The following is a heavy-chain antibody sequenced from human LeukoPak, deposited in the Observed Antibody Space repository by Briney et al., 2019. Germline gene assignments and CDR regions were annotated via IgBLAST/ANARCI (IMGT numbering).Heavy chain of an antibody. D-gene: IGHD1-26*01. CDR3: ARDQGSGSYYRGSDYGMDV. CDR1: GGTFSSYA. CDR2: IIPIFGTA. J-gene: IGHJ6*02. V-gene: IGHV1-69*13. Sequence: SVKVSCKASGGTFSSYAISWVRQAPGQGLEWMGGIIPIFGTANYAQKFQGRVTITADESTSTAYMELSSLRSEDTAVYYCARDQGSGSYYRGSDYGMDVWGQGTTVTVSS.